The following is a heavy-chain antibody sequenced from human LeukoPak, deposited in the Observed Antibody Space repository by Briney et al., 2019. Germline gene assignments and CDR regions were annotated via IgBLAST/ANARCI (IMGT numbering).Heavy chain of an antibody. CDR1: GGSISDYY. CDR2: VYYTGST. Sequence: PSETLSLTCNVSGGSISDYYWSWIRKPPGKGLEWLGYVYYTGSTNYNPSLTSRVTMPVDTSKNQFSLTLTSVTAADTAIYFFAGGRSGSGNYYNDDWLDPWGQGTLVTVSS. CDR3: AGGRSGSGNYYNDDWLDP. V-gene: IGHV4-59*12. D-gene: IGHD3-10*01. J-gene: IGHJ5*02.